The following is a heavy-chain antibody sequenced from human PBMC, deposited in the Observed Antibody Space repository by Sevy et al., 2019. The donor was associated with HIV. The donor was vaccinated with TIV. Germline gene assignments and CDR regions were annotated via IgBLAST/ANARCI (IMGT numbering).Heavy chain of an antibody. V-gene: IGHV3-74*01. D-gene: IGHD3-10*01. CDR1: RFTSSNYW. Sequence: GGSLRLSCVVSRFTSSNYWMHWVRQAPGKGLVWVSRINSDGRITTYADSVKGRFTISRYLAKNTLYLQMNSVRVEDTAVYFCARGTAGVASLWGQGTLVTVSS. J-gene: IGHJ4*02. CDR3: ARGTAGVASL. CDR2: INSDGRIT.